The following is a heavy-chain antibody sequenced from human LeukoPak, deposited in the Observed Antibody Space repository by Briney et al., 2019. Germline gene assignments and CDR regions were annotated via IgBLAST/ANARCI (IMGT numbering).Heavy chain of an antibody. CDR1: GFSLSGYW. D-gene: IGHD3-10*01. Sequence: GGSLRLSCVASGFSLSGYWMYWVRQAPGKGLMYISRNNGDGSTTNYADVVKGRFTISRDNAKNMLYLQVNSLRAEDTAVYYCAKLSLSGRSQSADYWGQGTLVTVSS. CDR2: NNGDGSTT. CDR3: AKLSLSGRSQSADY. V-gene: IGHV3-74*01. J-gene: IGHJ4*02.